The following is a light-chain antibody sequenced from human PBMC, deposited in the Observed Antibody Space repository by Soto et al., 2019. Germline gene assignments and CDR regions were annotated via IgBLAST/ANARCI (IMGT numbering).Light chain of an antibody. V-gene: IGKV1-39*01. CDR3: QQSYSTPSIT. CDR2: AAS. Sequence: DIQMTQSPSSLSASVGDRVTITCRASQDIRNYLSWYQQKPGKAPKLLIYAASSLQSGVPSRFSGSGSGTDFTLTISSLQPEDFATYYCQQSYSTPSITFGQGTRLRL. CDR1: QDIRNY. J-gene: IGKJ5*01.